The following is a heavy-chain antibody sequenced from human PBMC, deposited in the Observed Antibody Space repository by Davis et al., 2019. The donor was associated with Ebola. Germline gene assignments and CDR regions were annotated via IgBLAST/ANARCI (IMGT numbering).Heavy chain of an antibody. CDR2: INPHNGNT. V-gene: IGHV1-18*04. CDR3: ARHSEYFDWLRWGWFDP. Sequence: ASVKVSCKASGYTFTSYGITWVRQAPGQGLEWMGWINPHNGNTNYAQNVQGRVTMTTDTSTSTAYMEVGSLRSDDTAVYYCARHSEYFDWLRWGWFDPWGQGTLVTVSS. CDR1: GYTFTSYG. J-gene: IGHJ5*02. D-gene: IGHD3-9*01.